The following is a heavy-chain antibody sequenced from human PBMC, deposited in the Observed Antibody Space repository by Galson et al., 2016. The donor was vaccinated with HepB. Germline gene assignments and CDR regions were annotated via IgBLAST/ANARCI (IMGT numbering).Heavy chain of an antibody. CDR1: GGSISSFY. Sequence: SETLSLTCSVSGGSISSFYWSWIRQPPGKGLEWIGYIYYGGSTNYNPSLKSRVTISVDTSKDQFSLKLSSVTAADTAVYYCARGGYYYGPDAFDIWGQGTMVTVSS. J-gene: IGHJ3*02. CDR3: ARGGYYYGPDAFDI. CDR2: IYYGGST. D-gene: IGHD3-10*01. V-gene: IGHV4-59*01.